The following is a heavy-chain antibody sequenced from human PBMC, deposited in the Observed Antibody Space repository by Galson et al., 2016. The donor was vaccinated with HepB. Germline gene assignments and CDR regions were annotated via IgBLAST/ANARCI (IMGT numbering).Heavy chain of an antibody. CDR3: ARLDGSGATGLANGVDY. CDR1: GYRFTTNW. Sequence: QSGAEVKKPGESLKISCRGSGYRFTTNWIGWVRQMPGKGLEWIGIIYPDNSDTRYSPSFQGQVIMSVDKFTATAYLQWRSLKASDTAMYYCARLDGSGATGLANGVDYWGQGSLVTVSS. J-gene: IGHJ4*02. V-gene: IGHV5-51*01. D-gene: IGHD2-15*01. CDR2: IYPDNSDT.